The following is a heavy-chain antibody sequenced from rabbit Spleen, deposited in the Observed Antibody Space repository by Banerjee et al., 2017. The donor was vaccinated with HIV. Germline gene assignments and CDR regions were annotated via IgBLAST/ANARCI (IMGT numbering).Heavy chain of an antibody. J-gene: IGHJ2*01. Sequence: QEQLKETGGGLVQPEGSLTLSCTASGFSFSNKAVMCWVRQAPGKGLEWIACINVVTGKAVYATWAQGRYTFSKTSSTTVTLEMTSLTAADTATYFCARDYVNAFDPWGPGTLVTVS. CDR2: INVVTGKA. CDR1: GFSFSNKAV. CDR3: ARDYVNAFDP. V-gene: IGHV1S45*01. D-gene: IGHD4-2*01.